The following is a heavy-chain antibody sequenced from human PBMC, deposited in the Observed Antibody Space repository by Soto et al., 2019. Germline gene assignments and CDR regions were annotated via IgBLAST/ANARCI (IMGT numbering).Heavy chain of an antibody. CDR1: GYTFTAYG. V-gene: IGHV1-18*01. CDR2: VSTNNADT. CDR3: ARDISSDSSSYCSFAY. Sequence: QVQLVQSGPEVKMPGASVKVSCKTSGYTFTAYGLAWLRQAPGQRPEWMGWVSTNNADTNYAQKFQGRVPMTTDRSTTTPYMELRSVTSDVTAVYYCARDISSDSSSYCSFAYGGQGTPVTVSS. D-gene: IGHD3-22*01. J-gene: IGHJ4*02.